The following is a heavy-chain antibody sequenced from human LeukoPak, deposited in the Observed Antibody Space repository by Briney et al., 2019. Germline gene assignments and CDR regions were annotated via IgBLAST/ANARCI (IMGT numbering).Heavy chain of an antibody. J-gene: IGHJ6*03. Sequence: SETLSLTCTVSGGSISSSSYYWGWIRQPPGKGLEWIGYIYCSGSTNYNPSLKSRVTISVDTSKNQFSLKLSSVTAADTAVYYCARGLGYMDVWGKGTTVTVSS. CDR3: ARGLGYMDV. V-gene: IGHV4-61*05. D-gene: IGHD7-27*01. CDR2: IYCSGST. CDR1: GGSISSSSYY.